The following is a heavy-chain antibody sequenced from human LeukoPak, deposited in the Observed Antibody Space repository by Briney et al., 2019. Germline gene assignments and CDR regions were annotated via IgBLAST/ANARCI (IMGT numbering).Heavy chain of an antibody. J-gene: IGHJ4*02. Sequence: SETLSLTCAVYGGSFSGYYWSWIRQPPGKGLEWIGYIYYSGSTNYNPSLKSRVTISLDTSKNQFSLKLSSVTAADTAVYYCAREGTSGCFDSWGQGTLVTVSS. CDR2: IYYSGST. CDR1: GGSFSGYY. D-gene: IGHD6-19*01. CDR3: AREGTSGCFDS. V-gene: IGHV4-59*01.